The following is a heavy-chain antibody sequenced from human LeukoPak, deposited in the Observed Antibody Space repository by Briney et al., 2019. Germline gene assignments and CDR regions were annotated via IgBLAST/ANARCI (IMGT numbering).Heavy chain of an antibody. CDR2: IYYSGST. J-gene: IGHJ3*02. Sequence: PAETLSLTCAVSGGSFSGYYWSWIRQAPGKGLEWMGYIYYSGSTKYNPALESRGTMSVDTSRNQFSLKQMSVIAADAAVDYYARGGLENGYHSNAGFAIWGQGTMVTVSS. V-gene: IGHV4-59*01. D-gene: IGHD3-22*01. CDR1: GGSFSGYY. CDR3: ARGGLENGYHSNAGFAI.